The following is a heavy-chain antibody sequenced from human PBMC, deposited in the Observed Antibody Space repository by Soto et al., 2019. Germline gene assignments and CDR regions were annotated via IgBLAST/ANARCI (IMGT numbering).Heavy chain of an antibody. D-gene: IGHD6-13*01. CDR1: GFTFSTSG. CDR2: ISHDGGAT. V-gene: IGHV3-30*18. J-gene: IGHJ5*02. Sequence: QVQLVESGGGVVQSGRSLRLSCAASGFTFSTSGMHWIRQAPGKWLEWVAMISHDGGATYYVDSVKGRFTISRDTDKNTLHLQMDSLRPEDTATYYCAKDWGSSGWYNWFAPWGQGTLVTVSS. CDR3: AKDWGSSGWYNWFAP.